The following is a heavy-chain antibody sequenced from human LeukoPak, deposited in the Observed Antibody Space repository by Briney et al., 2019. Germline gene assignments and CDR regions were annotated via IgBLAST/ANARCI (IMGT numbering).Heavy chain of an antibody. CDR2: ISYDGSNK. V-gene: IGHV3-30*18. CDR1: GFTFSSYG. J-gene: IGHJ6*02. Sequence: QAGGSLRLSCAASGFTFSSYGMFWVRQAPGKGLEWAAVISYDGSNKYYADSVKGRFTISRDNSKNTLYLQMNSLRAEDMAVYYCAKDNGWQQVSYYHYGLNVWGQGTTVSVSS. D-gene: IGHD6-13*01. CDR3: AKDNGWQQVSYYHYGLNV.